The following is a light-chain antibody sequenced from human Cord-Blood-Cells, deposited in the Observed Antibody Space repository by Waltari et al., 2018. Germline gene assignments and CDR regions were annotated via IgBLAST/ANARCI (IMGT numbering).Light chain of an antibody. CDR1: QSVSSN. Sequence: EIVMTQSPATLSVSPGERATLSCRASQSVSSNLACYQQKPGQAPRLLIYGASTRATGITARFSGSGSGTEFTLTISSLQSEDFAVYYCQQYNNWPLTFGGETKVEIK. CDR2: GAS. V-gene: IGKV3-15*01. J-gene: IGKJ4*01. CDR3: QQYNNWPLT.